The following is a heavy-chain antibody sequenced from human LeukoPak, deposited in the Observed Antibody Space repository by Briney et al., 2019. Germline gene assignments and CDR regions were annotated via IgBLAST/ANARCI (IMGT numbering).Heavy chain of an antibody. J-gene: IGHJ4*02. D-gene: IGHD6-19*01. CDR2: IYYSGST. Sequence: PSETLSLTCTVSGGSISNGGYYWSWIRQHPGKGLEWIGYIYYSGSTSYNPSLKSRVTISVDTSKNQFSLKLSSVTAADTAVYYCARVPGTHSSGWYEDYWGQGTLVTVSS. CDR1: GGSISNGGYY. V-gene: IGHV4-31*03. CDR3: ARVPGTHSSGWYEDY.